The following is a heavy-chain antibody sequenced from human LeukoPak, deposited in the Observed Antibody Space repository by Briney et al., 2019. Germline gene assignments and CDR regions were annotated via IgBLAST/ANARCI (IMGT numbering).Heavy chain of an antibody. D-gene: IGHD7-27*01. V-gene: IGHV1-3*01. CDR3: ARRLGYYFDF. CDR1: GFSSLSYG. J-gene: IGHJ4*02. CDR2: VYAGNNNT. Sequence: ASVKVSCKASGFSSLSYGMHWVRQAPGQRLEWMGCVYAGNNNTKYSQKFQGRVTIFRDTSASTAYMELNSLRSEDTAVYYCARRLGYYFDFWGQGTMVTVSS.